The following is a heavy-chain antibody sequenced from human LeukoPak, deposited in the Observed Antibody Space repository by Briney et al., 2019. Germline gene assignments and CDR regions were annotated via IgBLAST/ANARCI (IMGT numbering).Heavy chain of an antibody. D-gene: IGHD5-18*01. V-gene: IGHV3-23*01. Sequence: GGSLRLSCAASGFTFSSYAMSWARQAPGKGLEWVSAISGTGGSTYYADSVKGRFTIPRDNSKNTLHLQMNSLRAEDTAVYYCAKARGVQFDSYGNFDYWGQGTLVTVSS. CDR3: AKARGVQFDSYGNFDY. J-gene: IGHJ4*02. CDR1: GFTFSSYA. CDR2: ISGTGGST.